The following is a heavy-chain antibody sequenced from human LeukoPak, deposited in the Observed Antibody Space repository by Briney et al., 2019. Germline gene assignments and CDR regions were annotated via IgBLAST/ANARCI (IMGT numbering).Heavy chain of an antibody. CDR3: ARHLRAVGATFGVNWLDP. D-gene: IGHD1-26*01. CDR1: GGSISSYY. V-gene: IGHV4-59*08. CDR2: IYYSGST. J-gene: IGHJ5*02. Sequence: SETLSLTCTVSGGSISSYYWSWIRQPPGKGLEWIGYIYYSGSTNYNPSLKSRVTISVDTSKNQFSLKLSSVTAADTAVYYCARHLRAVGATFGVNWLDPWGQGTLVTVSS.